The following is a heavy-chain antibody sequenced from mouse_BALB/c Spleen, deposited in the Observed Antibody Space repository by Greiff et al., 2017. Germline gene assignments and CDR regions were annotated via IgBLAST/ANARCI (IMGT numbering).Heavy chain of an antibody. CDR2: ISSGGSYT. J-gene: IGHJ3*01. Sequence: EVKVVESGGGLVKPGGSLKISCAASGFTFSSYTMSWVRQTPEKRLEWVATISSGGSYTYYPYSVKGRFTISRDNAKNTLYLQMSSLKSEDTAMYYCTREGENYGNPWFAYWGQGTLVTVSA. CDR3: TREGENYGNPWFAY. V-gene: IGHV5-6-4*01. CDR1: GFTFSSYT. D-gene: IGHD2-1*01.